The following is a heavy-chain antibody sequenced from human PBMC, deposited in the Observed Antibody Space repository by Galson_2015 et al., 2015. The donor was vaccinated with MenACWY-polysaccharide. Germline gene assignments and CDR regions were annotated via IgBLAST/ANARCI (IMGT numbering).Heavy chain of an antibody. CDR1: GFTFSSYE. D-gene: IGHD4/OR15-4a*01. CDR3: ASYSDNSSYYFDY. CDR2: ISSSGSTI. J-gene: IGHJ4*02. V-gene: IGHV3-48*03. Sequence: SLRLSCAASGFTFSSYEMNWVRQAPGKGLEWVSYISSSGSTIYYADSVKGRFTISRDNAKNSLYLQMNSLRAEDTAVYYCASYSDNSSYYFDYWGQGTLVTVSS.